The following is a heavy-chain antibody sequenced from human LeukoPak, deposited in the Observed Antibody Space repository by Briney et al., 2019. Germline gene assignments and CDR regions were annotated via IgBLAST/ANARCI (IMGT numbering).Heavy chain of an antibody. D-gene: IGHD6-19*01. Sequence: GGSLRLSCAASGFTFSSYEMNWVRQAPGKGLEWVSYISSSGSTIYYADSVKGRFTISRDNAKNSLYLQMNSLRAEDTAVYYCARDLFIHHSSGWFRVNYYYYYMDVWGKGTTVTVSS. J-gene: IGHJ6*03. V-gene: IGHV3-48*03. CDR3: ARDLFIHHSSGWFRVNYYYYYMDV. CDR1: GFTFSSYE. CDR2: ISSSGSTI.